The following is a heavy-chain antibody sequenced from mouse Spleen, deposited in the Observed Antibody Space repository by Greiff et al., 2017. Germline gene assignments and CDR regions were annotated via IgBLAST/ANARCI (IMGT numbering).Heavy chain of an antibody. CDR3: AREVQPYYYGSSLAY. CDR1: GFTFSSYY. J-gene: IGHJ3*01. V-gene: IGHV5-12-1*01. Sequence: EVQLVESGGGLVKLGGSLKLSCAASGFTFSSYYMSWVRQTPEKRLEWVATISSGGGSTYYPDSVKGRFTISRDNAKNTLYLQMSSLNSEDTAVYYCAREVQPYYYGSSLAYWGQGTLVTVSA. CDR2: ISSGGGST. D-gene: IGHD1-1*01.